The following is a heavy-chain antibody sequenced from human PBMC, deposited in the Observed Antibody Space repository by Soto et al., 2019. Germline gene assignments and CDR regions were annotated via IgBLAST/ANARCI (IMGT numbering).Heavy chain of an antibody. CDR2: VSQSGDT. J-gene: IGHJ4*02. V-gene: IGHV4-4*02. CDR3: ARHITVTRTRRFDS. CDR1: SGSINSNW. D-gene: IGHD1-1*01. Sequence: QVQLQESGPGLVKPSGTLSLTCDVSSGSINSNWWSWVRQPPGQGLEWIWEVSQSGDTNYSPYLKSRVSIFTDKSNKHLYMHLLCASASDTAVYSYARHITVTRTRRFDSWGRGTLVPVSS.